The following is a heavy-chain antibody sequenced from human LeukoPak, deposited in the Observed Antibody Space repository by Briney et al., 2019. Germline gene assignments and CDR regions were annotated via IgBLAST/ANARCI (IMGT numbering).Heavy chain of an antibody. Sequence: GGSLRLSCAASGFTFSSYAMSWVRQAPGKGLEWVSTICGSGDSTYYADSAKGRFTISRDNSKNTLYLQMNSLRAEDMAVYYCARGHVWFDPWGQGTLVTVSS. J-gene: IGHJ5*02. D-gene: IGHD3-10*02. CDR1: GFTFSSYA. V-gene: IGHV3-23*01. CDR3: ARGHVWFDP. CDR2: ICGSGDST.